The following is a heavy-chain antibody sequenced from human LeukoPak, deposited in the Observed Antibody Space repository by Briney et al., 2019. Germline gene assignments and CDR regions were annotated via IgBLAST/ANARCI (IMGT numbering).Heavy chain of an antibody. CDR3: ARDYLFWSVPVFDP. CDR2: ISTTSSYI. J-gene: IGHJ5*02. V-gene: IGHV3-21*01. D-gene: IGHD3-3*01. CDR1: GFTFSTYS. Sequence: GGSLRLSCAASGFTFSTYSMNWVRQAPGKGLEWVSSISTTSSYIFYANSVKGRFTISRDNAKNSLYLQMDSLRAEDTAVYYCARDYLFWSVPVFDPWGQGTLVTVSS.